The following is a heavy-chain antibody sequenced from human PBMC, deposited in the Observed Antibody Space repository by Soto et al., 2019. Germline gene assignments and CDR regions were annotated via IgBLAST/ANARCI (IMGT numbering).Heavy chain of an antibody. V-gene: IGHV3-30*18. CDR1: GFTFSSYG. CDR2: IPYDGSNK. CDR3: AKARYSGYDSPYSYGMDV. D-gene: IGHD5-12*01. J-gene: IGHJ6*02. Sequence: QVQLVASGGGVVQPGRSLRLSCAASGFTFSSYGMHWVRQAPGKGLAWVAGIPYDGSNKYYADCVKGRFTISRDNSKNTLNMQMNSLRAEDTAGYYCAKARYSGYDSPYSYGMDVWGQGTTVTVSS.